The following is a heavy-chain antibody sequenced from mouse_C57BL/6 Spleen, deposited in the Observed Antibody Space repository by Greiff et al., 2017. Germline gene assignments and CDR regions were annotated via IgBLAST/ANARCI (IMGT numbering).Heavy chain of an antibody. D-gene: IGHD2-4*01. J-gene: IGHJ4*01. CDR3: ARRENYDGAMDY. V-gene: IGHV8-12*01. CDR1: GFSLSTSGMG. CDR2: IYWDDDK. Sequence: VMLVESGPGILQSSQTLSLTCSFSGFSLSTSGMGVSWIRQPSGKGLEWLAHIYWDDDKRYNPSLKSRLTISKDTSRNQVFLKITSVDTADTATYYCARRENYDGAMDYWGQGTSVTVSS.